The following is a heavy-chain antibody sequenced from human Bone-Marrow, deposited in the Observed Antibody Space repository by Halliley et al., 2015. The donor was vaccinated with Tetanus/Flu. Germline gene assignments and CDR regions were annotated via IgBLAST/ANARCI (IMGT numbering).Heavy chain of an antibody. J-gene: IGHJ4*02. CDR2: IQQDGSEQ. CDR1: GFTFSTYW. Sequence: SLRLSCAASGFTFSTYWMSWVRQAPGMRLEWVANIQQDGSEQYYVDSVKGRFTISRDNAKNSLYLQMDSLRAEDTAVYYCARESPYSKPLQPLDYWGQGTLVTVSS. D-gene: IGHD6-13*01. CDR3: ARESPYSKPLQPLDY. V-gene: IGHV3-7*01.